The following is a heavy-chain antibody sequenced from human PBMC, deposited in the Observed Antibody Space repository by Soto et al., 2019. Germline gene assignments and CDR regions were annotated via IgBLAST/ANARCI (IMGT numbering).Heavy chain of an antibody. CDR2: LYLGGAP. D-gene: IGHD3-10*01. J-gene: IGHJ4*01. Sequence: QVQIQESGPGLVMPSDTLSLTCTVSDASITNFFWNWVRQPAGGPLEWIGRLYLGGAPTYNPSLRSRLFISADTSKNQVSLKLTSVTAADTAVYYCAADSGRGGRAFDHWGHGALATVSS. CDR1: DASITNFF. CDR3: AADSGRGGRAFDH. V-gene: IGHV4-4*07.